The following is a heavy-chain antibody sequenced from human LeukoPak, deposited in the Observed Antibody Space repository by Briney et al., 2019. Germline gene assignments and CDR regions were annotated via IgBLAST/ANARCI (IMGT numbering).Heavy chain of an antibody. Sequence: PGGSLRLSCAASGFTFSAYNMNWVRRTPGKGLEWVSSITTSSSYMFYADSVRGRFTISRDNAENSLYLQMNSLRDEDTAVYYCARDPYSGGYGAYYYYYMDVWGKGTTVTVSS. D-gene: IGHD6-19*01. CDR1: GFTFSAYN. V-gene: IGHV3-21*01. CDR3: ARDPYSGGYGAYYYYYMDV. CDR2: ITTSSSYM. J-gene: IGHJ6*03.